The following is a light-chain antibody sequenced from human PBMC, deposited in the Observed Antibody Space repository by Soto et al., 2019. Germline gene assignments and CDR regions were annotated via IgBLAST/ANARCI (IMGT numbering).Light chain of an antibody. CDR3: QQYDSSPRT. CDR1: QSVGTNY. V-gene: IGKV3-20*01. Sequence: EIVLTQSPGTLSLSPGERATLSCRASQSVGTNYLAWFQQKPGQAPRLLIYATSTRATGIPDRFSGSGSGTDFTLTITRLEPEDFAVYYCQQYDSSPRTVGQGTRVEI. CDR2: ATS. J-gene: IGKJ1*01.